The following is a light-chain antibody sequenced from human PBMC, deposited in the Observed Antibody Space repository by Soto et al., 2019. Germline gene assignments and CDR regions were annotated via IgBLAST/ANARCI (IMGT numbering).Light chain of an antibody. CDR1: SSDVGAYNY. V-gene: IGLV2-8*01. CDR3: SSYAGSNNFV. J-gene: IGLJ1*01. CDR2: EVT. Sequence: QSALTQPPSASGSPGQSVTIPCTGTSSDVGAYNYVSWYQQHPGKAPKLMISEVTKRPSGVPDRFSGSKSGNTASLTVSGLQAEDEADYYCSSYAGSNNFVFGTGTKVTVL.